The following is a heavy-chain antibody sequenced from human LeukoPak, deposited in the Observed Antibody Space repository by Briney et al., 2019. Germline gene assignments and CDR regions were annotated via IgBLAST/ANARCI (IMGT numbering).Heavy chain of an antibody. CDR3: ARAERYYDSSGYYYYYFDY. CDR1: GGPISSSSYY. Sequence: SETLSLTCTVSGGPISSSSYYWSWIRQPPGKGLEWIGYIYYSGSTNYNPSLKSRVTISVDTSKNQFSLKLSSVTAADTAVYYCARAERYYDSSGYYYYYFDYWGQGTLVTVSS. CDR2: IYYSGST. D-gene: IGHD3-22*01. V-gene: IGHV4-61*01. J-gene: IGHJ4*02.